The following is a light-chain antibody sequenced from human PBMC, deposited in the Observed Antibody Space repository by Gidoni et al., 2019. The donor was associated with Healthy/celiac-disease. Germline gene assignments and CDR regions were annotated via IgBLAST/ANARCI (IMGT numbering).Light chain of an antibody. CDR3: NSRDSSGNHLV. V-gene: IGLV3-19*01. CDR1: SLRSYY. J-gene: IGLJ2*01. CDR2: GKN. Sequence: SSELTQDPAVSVALGQTVRSTCKGDSLRSYYASWYQKKPGQAPVLVIYGKNNRPSGIPDRFSGSSSGTTASLTITGAQAEDESDYYCNSRDSSGNHLVFGGGTKLTVL.